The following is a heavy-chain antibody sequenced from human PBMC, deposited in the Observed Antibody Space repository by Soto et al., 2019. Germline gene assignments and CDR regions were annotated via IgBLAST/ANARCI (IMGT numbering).Heavy chain of an antibody. D-gene: IGHD3-10*01. CDR3: ARMRTYYYGSGSYNWFDP. Sequence: SETLSLTCTVSGGSISSSSYYWGWIRQPPGKGLEWIGSIYYSGSTYYNPSLKSRVTISVDRSKNQFSLKLSSVTAAETVVYYCARMRTYYYGSGSYNWFDPWGQGTLVTVSS. V-gene: IGHV4-39*01. CDR1: GGSISSSSYY. CDR2: IYYSGST. J-gene: IGHJ5*02.